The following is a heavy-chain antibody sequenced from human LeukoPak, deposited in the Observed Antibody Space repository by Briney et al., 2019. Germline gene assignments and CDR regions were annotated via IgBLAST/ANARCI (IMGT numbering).Heavy chain of an antibody. CDR1: GGTFSSYA. D-gene: IGHD6-13*01. CDR2: IIPIFGTA. Sequence: SVKVSCKASGGTFSSYAISWVRQAPGQGLEWMGRIIPIFGTANYAQKFQGRVTITTDESTSTAYMELSSLRSEDTAVYYCARTGGIAAAGTMTYFDYWGQGTLVTASS. V-gene: IGHV1-69*05. CDR3: ARTGGIAAAGTMTYFDY. J-gene: IGHJ4*02.